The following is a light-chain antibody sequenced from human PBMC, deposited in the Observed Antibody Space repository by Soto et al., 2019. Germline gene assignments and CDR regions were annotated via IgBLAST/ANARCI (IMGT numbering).Light chain of an antibody. CDR3: QQYNDWPRA. CDR2: GAF. CDR1: QSVSSN. V-gene: IGKV3-15*01. Sequence: EIVLTQSPVTLSVSPGERATLSCRASQSVSSNLAWYQQKPGQAPSLLIYGAFTRATGIPARFSGTGSGTEITLTISSLQSEDFALYYCQQYNDWPRAFGQGTKVDI. J-gene: IGKJ1*01.